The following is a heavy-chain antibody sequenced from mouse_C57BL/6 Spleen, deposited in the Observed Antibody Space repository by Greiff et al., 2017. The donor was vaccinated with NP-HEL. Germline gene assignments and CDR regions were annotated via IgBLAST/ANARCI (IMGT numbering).Heavy chain of an antibody. J-gene: IGHJ4*01. CDR2: ISSGSSTI. CDR1: GFTFSDYG. V-gene: IGHV5-17*01. D-gene: IGHD1-1*01. CDR3: ARPILRYFYAMDY. Sequence: EVMLVESGGGLVKPGGSLKLSCAASGFTFSDYGMHWVRQAPEKGLEWVAYISSGSSTIYYADTVKGRFTISRDNAKNTLFLQMTSLRSEDTAMYYCARPILRYFYAMDYWGQGTSVTVSS.